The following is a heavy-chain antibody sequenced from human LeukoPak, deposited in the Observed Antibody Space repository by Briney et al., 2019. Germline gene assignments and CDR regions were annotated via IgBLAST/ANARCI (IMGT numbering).Heavy chain of an antibody. CDR2: ISSSSSYI. Sequence: GGSLRLSCAASGFTFSSYSMNWVRQAPGKGLEWVSSISSSSSYIYYADSVKGRFTISRDNAKNSLYLQMNSLRAEDTAVYYCARDGYDSSGYYYDENWFDPWGQGTLVTVSS. D-gene: IGHD3-22*01. CDR1: GFTFSSYS. V-gene: IGHV3-21*04. CDR3: ARDGYDSSGYYYDENWFDP. J-gene: IGHJ5*02.